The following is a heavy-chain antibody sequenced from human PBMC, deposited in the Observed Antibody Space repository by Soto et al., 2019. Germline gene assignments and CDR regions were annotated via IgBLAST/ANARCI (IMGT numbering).Heavy chain of an antibody. D-gene: IGHD5-18*01. CDR2: IYYSGST. J-gene: IGHJ6*02. CDR3: AREGVVSRYGELMDV. Sequence: QVQLQESGPGLVKPSQTLSLTCTVSGGSISSGDYYWSWIRQPPGKGLEWIGYIYYSGSTYYNPSLKSRVTISVDTSKNQFSLKLSSVTAADTAVYYCAREGVVSRYGELMDVWGQGTTVTVSS. V-gene: IGHV4-30-4*01. CDR1: GGSISSGDYY.